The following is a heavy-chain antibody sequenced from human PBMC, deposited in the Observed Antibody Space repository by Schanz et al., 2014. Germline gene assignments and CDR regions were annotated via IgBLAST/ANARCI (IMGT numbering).Heavy chain of an antibody. CDR3: ARAHGNNWYGKGLDY. CDR2: ITRSGGGT. CDR1: GFTFSSYA. Sequence: GQLAESGGGLVQPGGSLRLSCAASGFTFSSYAMHWVRQASGKGLEYVSAITRSGGGTYYSDSVKGRFTISRDNSKNTLYLQMNSLRADDTAVYFCARAHGNNWYGKGLDYWGQGTLVTVSS. J-gene: IGHJ4*02. V-gene: IGHV3-64*04. D-gene: IGHD1-1*01.